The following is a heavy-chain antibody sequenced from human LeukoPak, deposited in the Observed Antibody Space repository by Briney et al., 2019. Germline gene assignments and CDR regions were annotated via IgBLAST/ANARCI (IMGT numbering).Heavy chain of an antibody. V-gene: IGHV1-69*02. CDR2: IIPILGIA. D-gene: IGHD6-6*01. Sequence: SVKVSCKASGYTFTGYYMHWVRQAPGQGLEWMGRIIPILGIANYAQKFQGRVTITADKSTSTAYMELSSLRSEDTAVYYCARGVGSSSYYYYYGMDVWGQGTTVTVSS. CDR3: ARGVGSSSYYYYYGMDV. CDR1: GYTFTGYY. J-gene: IGHJ6*02.